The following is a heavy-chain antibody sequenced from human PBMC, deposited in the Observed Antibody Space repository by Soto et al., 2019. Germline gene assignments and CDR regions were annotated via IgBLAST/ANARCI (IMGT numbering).Heavy chain of an antibody. CDR1: GGSISSSSYY. CDR2: IYYSGST. D-gene: IGHD3-3*01. V-gene: IGHV4-39*01. CDR3: ARLNGEALTQRITIFGVVRDYYYGMDV. J-gene: IGHJ6*02. Sequence: QLQLQESGPGLVKPSETLSLTCTVSGGSISSSSYYWGWIRQPPGKGLEWIGSIYYSGSTYYNPSLKSRVTISVDTSKNQFSLKLSSVTAADTAVYYCARLNGEALTQRITIFGVVRDYYYGMDVWGQGTTVTVSS.